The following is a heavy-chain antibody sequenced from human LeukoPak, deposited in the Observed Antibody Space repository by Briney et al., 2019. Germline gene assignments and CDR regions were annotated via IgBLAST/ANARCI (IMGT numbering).Heavy chain of an antibody. J-gene: IGHJ4*02. CDR1: GGTFSSYA. Sequence: SVKVSCKASGGTFSSYAISWVRQAPGQGLEWMGRIIPILGIANYAQKFQGRVTITADKSTSTAYMELSSLRSEDTAVYYCARARKGQYPFDYWGQGTLVTVSS. CDR3: ARARKGQYPFDY. CDR2: IIPILGIA. D-gene: IGHD2-2*02. V-gene: IGHV1-69*04.